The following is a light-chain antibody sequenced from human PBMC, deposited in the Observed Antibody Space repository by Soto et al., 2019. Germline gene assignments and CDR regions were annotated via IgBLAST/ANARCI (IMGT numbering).Light chain of an antibody. Sequence: EIVLTQSPGTLSLSPGERATLSCRASQSVSSSYFAWYQQKPGQAPRLLIYGASSRATGIPDRFSGSGSGTDFTLTISRLEPEDFAVYYCQQYGSSLGTFGQGTKLEIK. V-gene: IGKV3-20*01. CDR1: QSVSSSY. CDR3: QQYGSSLGT. CDR2: GAS. J-gene: IGKJ2*01.